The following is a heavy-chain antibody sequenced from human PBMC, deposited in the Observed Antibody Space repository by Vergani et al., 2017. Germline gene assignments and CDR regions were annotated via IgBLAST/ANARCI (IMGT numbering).Heavy chain of an antibody. D-gene: IGHD2-2*03. J-gene: IGHJ4*02. Sequence: QVQLVQSGAEVKKPGSSVKVSCKASGGTFSSYAIRWVRQAPGEGLGWMGGVIPIFGTANTAKKFQGRATITADESTSTAYMELSSLRSEDTAVYYCAGEAGYCNSTSFQTFGGWCGLAYWGQGTLVIVSS. CDR1: GGTFSSYA. V-gene: IGHV1-69*01. CDR3: AGEAGYCNSTSFQTFGGWCGLAY. CDR2: VIPIFGTA.